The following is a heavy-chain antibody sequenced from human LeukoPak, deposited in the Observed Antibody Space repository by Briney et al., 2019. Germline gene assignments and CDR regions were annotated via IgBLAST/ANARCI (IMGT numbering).Heavy chain of an antibody. CDR1: GYTFTGQY. Sequence: ASVKISCKTSGYTFTGQYLHWVRQAPGQGLEWMGIINPSGGSTSYAQKFQGRVTMTRDTSTSTVYMELSSLRSEDTAVYYCARVKGAGLLRDAFDIWGQGTMVTVSS. V-gene: IGHV1-46*01. CDR3: ARVKGAGLLRDAFDI. J-gene: IGHJ3*02. CDR2: INPSGGST. D-gene: IGHD1-26*01.